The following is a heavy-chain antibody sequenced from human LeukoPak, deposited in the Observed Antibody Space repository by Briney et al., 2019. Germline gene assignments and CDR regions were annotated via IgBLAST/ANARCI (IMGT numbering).Heavy chain of an antibody. J-gene: IGHJ4*02. Sequence: PGGSLRLSCTTSGFSFSRYSMNWVRQAPGKGLEWLSHITSTSETIYYADSVKGRFTISRDNSKNTLYLQMNSLRAEDTAVYYCAKDVEWLVLFDYWGQGTLVTVSS. V-gene: IGHV3-48*01. CDR3: AKDVEWLVLFDY. CDR2: ITSTSETI. CDR1: GFSFSRYS. D-gene: IGHD6-19*01.